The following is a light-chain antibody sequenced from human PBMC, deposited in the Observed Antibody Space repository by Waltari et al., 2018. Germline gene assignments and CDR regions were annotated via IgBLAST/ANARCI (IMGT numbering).Light chain of an antibody. Sequence: SSVLTPAPSVSVAPGQTATVTCGGDNIGSRSVHWYQQTPGRAPVLVVYLDSDRPAGIPERFSGAKSGNAATLTISRVEAGDEADYYCHVWDANTVMFGGGTKLTVL. CDR1: NIGSRS. CDR2: LDS. CDR3: HVWDANTVM. J-gene: IGLJ3*02. V-gene: IGLV3-21*02.